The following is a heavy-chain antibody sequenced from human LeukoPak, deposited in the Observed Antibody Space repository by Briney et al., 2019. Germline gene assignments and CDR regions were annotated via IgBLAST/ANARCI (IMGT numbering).Heavy chain of an antibody. CDR1: GFTFSSYG. J-gene: IGHJ3*01. CDR2: ISYDGSNK. D-gene: IGHD3-16*01. V-gene: IGHV3-30*03. Sequence: PGRSLRLSCAASGFTFSSYGMHWVRQAPGKGLEWVAVISYDGSNKYYADSVKGRFAISRDNSENTLFLQMNSLRAEDTAVYYCTRELGMIFWGQGTMVTVSS. CDR3: TRELGMIF.